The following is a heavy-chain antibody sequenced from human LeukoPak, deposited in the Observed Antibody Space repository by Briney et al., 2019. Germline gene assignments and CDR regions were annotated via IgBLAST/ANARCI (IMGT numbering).Heavy chain of an antibody. D-gene: IGHD3-22*01. V-gene: IGHV4-34*01. CDR3: ARGFSSGYYDSSGYRLDY. CDR2: INHSGST. CDR1: GGSFSGYY. J-gene: IGHJ4*02. Sequence: PSETLSLTCAVYGGSFSGYYWSWIRQPPGKGLEWIGEINHSGSTNYNPSLKSRVTISVDTSKNQFSLKLSSVTAADTAVYYCARGFSSGYYDSSGYRLDYWGQGTLVTVSS.